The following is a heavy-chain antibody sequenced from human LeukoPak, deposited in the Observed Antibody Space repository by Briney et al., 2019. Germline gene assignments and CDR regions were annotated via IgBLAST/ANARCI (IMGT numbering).Heavy chain of an antibody. CDR3: AREEWELADAFDI. V-gene: IGHV3-23*01. Sequence: GGSLRLSCAASGFTFSTYAMSWVRQAPGKGLHWVSAISGSGDSTFYADSVKGRFTISRDNAKNSLYLQMNSLRAEDTAVYYCAREEWELADAFDIWGQGTMVTVSS. D-gene: IGHD1-26*01. J-gene: IGHJ3*02. CDR1: GFTFSTYA. CDR2: ISGSGDST.